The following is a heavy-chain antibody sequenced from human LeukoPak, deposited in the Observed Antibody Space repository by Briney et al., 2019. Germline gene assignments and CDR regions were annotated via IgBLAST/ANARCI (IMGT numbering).Heavy chain of an antibody. V-gene: IGHV3-7*01. Sequence: GGSLRLPCTASGFTFSSYWINWVRQAPGKGLEWVANINQDGSEKNHVDSVKGRFTISRDNAKNSLYLQMTSLRAEDTAVYYCATAASITMQLDVWGKGTTVTVSS. CDR2: INQDGSEK. CDR1: GFTFSSYW. D-gene: IGHD3-10*01. J-gene: IGHJ6*04. CDR3: ATAASITMQLDV.